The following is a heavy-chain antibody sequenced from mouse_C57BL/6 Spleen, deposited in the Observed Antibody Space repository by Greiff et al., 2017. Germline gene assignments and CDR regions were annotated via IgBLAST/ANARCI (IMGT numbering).Heavy chain of an antibody. D-gene: IGHD2-5*01. CDR3: ASRRSGYSNYFDY. J-gene: IGHJ2*01. CDR2: IYPGSGST. Sequence: VQLQQPGAELVKPGASVKMSCKASGYTFTSYWITWVKQRPGQGLEWIGDIYPGSGSTNYNEKFKSKATLTVDTSSSTAYMQLSSLTSEDSAVYYCASRRSGYSNYFDYWGQGTTLTVSS. V-gene: IGHV1-55*01. CDR1: GYTFTSYW.